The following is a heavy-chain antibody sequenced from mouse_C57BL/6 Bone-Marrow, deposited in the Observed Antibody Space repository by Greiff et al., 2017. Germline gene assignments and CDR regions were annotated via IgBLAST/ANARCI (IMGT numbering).Heavy chain of an antibody. CDR1: GYAFSSSW. V-gene: IGHV1-82*01. D-gene: IGHD2-3*01. J-gene: IGHJ2*01. CDR3: ARSSSPWLLGY. Sequence: QVQLQQSGPELVKPGASVKISCKASGYAFSSSWMNWVKQRPGKGLEWIGRIYPGDGDTNYNGKFKGKATLTADKSSSTAYMQLSSLTSEDSAVYFCARSSSPWLLGYWGQGTTLTVSS. CDR2: IYPGDGDT.